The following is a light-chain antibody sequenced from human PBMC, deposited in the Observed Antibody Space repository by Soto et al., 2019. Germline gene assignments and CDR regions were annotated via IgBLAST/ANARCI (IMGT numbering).Light chain of an antibody. CDR3: MQGTHWPPT. J-gene: IGKJ1*01. V-gene: IGKV2-30*01. Sequence: DVVMTQSPLSLPVIFVRRSTISCGSTQRIVYGDGNTYLNWFQQRPGQSPRXLIYKLSNRDSGVPDRFSGSWSGTDCTLKISRVEAEDVRVYYCMQGTHWPPTFGQGTKVDIK. CDR2: KLS. CDR1: QRIVYGDGNTY.